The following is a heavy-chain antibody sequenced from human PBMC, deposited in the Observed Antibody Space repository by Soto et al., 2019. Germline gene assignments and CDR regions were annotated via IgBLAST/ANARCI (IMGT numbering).Heavy chain of an antibody. J-gene: IGHJ3*02. CDR1: GGSFSGYY. V-gene: IGHV4-34*01. D-gene: IGHD6-6*01. Sequence: SETLSLTCAVYGGSFSGYYWSWIRQPPGKGLEWIGEINHSGSTNYNPSLKSRVTISVDTSKNQFSLKLSSVTAADTAVYYCARDRSSIAARLDAFDIWGQGTMVTVSS. CDR3: ARDRSSIAARLDAFDI. CDR2: INHSGST.